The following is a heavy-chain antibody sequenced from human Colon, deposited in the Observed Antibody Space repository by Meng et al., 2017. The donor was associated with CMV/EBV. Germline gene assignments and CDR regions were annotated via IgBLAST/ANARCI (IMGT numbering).Heavy chain of an antibody. Sequence: HMTLKESGPTLAKPTQTLTLTCTFSGFSLTTRGVGVGWIRQPPGKTLEWLALIYWDDDKRYSPSLKNRLTITKDTSKNQVVLTMTNMDPGDTGTYYRAHRCDGDYVFDFWGQGALVTVSS. CDR3: AHRCDGDYVFDF. CDR2: IYWDDDK. CDR1: GFSLTTRGVG. V-gene: IGHV2-5*02. J-gene: IGHJ4*02. D-gene: IGHD4-17*01.